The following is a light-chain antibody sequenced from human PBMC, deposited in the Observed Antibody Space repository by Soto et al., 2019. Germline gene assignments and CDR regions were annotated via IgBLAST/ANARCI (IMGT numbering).Light chain of an antibody. CDR2: EVS. J-gene: IGLJ2*01. CDR1: SSDVGGYDF. Sequence: QSALTQPASVSGSPGQSITISCTGTSSDVGGYDFVSWYQQHPGKAPKLMIYEVSNRPSGVSNRFSGSKSGNTASLTISGLQAEDEADYYCSSYTSSSTVVFGGGTKHRP. V-gene: IGLV2-14*01. CDR3: SSYTSSSTVV.